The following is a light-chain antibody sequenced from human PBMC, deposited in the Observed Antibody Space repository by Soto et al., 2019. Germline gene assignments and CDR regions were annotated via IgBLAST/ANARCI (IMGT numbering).Light chain of an antibody. CDR2: GAS. CDR3: QQYGSSRWT. J-gene: IGKJ1*01. Sequence: EIVLTQSPGTLSLSPGERATLSCRASQSVSSSYLAGYQQKPGQAPRLLIYGASSRATGIPDRFSGSGSGTDFTLTISRLEPEDFAVYYCQQYGSSRWTFGHGTKVDI. V-gene: IGKV3-20*01. CDR1: QSVSSSY.